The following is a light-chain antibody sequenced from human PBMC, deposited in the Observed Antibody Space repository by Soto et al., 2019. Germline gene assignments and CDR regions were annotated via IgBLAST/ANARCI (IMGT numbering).Light chain of an antibody. J-gene: IGLJ1*01. V-gene: IGLV2-8*01. CDR3: SSFAGTNSFV. CDR2: EVT. Sequence: QSVLTQPPSASGSPGQSVTISCTGTTSDIGAYNYVSWYQQRPGKAPKLIIYEVTRRPSGAPDRIFGSKSYTTASLTVSGLQAEDEADYYCSSFAGTNSFVFGTGTKVTVL. CDR1: TSDIGAYNY.